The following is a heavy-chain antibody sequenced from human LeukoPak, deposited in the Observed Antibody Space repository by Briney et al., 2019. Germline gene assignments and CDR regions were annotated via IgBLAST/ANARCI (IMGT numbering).Heavy chain of an antibody. CDR3: ARGPEWYYFDY. CDR1: GGSISSYY. CDR2: IYCSGSA. Sequence: PSETLSLTCTVSGGSISSYYWSWIPQPPGKGLEWIGYIYCSGSAIYSPSLKSRVTISVDTSKNQFSLRLSSVTAADTAVYFCARGPEWYYFDYWGQGTLVTVSS. D-gene: IGHD3-3*01. V-gene: IGHV4-59*08. J-gene: IGHJ4*02.